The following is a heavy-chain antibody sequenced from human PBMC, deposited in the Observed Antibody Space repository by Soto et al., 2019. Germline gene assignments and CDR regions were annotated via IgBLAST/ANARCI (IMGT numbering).Heavy chain of an antibody. Sequence: EVQLVESGGGLVKPGGSLRLSCAASGFTFSSYSMNWVRQAPGKGLEWVSSISSSSSYIYYADSVKGRFTISRDNAKNSLYLQMNSLRAEDTAVYYCARDGQDVAAPQGGYYYYGMDVWGQGTTVTVSS. J-gene: IGHJ6*02. V-gene: IGHV3-21*01. CDR2: ISSSSSYI. CDR1: GFTFSSYS. CDR3: ARDGQDVAAPQGGYYYYGMDV. D-gene: IGHD2-15*01.